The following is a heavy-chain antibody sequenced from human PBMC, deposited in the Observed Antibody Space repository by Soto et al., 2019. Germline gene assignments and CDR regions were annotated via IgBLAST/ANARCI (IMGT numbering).Heavy chain of an antibody. CDR2: ISAGGTNT. CDR1: GFTFSNYA. Sequence: PGGSLRLSCAASGFTFSNYAMDWVRQAPGKGLEWVAAISAGGTNTNYADSVKGRFTISSDNSKNTLYLQMNSLRTDDTAVYYCAKEYSTSFDYWGPGTMVTVYS. V-gene: IGHV3-23*01. J-gene: IGHJ4*02. D-gene: IGHD6-6*01. CDR3: AKEYSTSFDY.